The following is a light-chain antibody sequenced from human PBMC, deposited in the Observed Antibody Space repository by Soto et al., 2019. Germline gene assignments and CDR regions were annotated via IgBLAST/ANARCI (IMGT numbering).Light chain of an antibody. Sequence: PGETATLSCRASQSLYNNYLAWYQEKPGQAPRLLIHGASSRPTGIPARFSGSGSGTDFTLTISRLEPEDFSVYYCQQRSNSPLTFGQGTRLEIK. CDR3: QQRSNSPLT. CDR2: GAS. CDR1: QSLYNNY. V-gene: IGKV3D-20*02. J-gene: IGKJ5*01.